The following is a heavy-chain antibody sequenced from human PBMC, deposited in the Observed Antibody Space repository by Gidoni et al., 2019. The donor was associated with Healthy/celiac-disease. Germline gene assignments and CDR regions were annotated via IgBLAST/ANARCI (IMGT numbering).Heavy chain of an antibody. V-gene: IGHV1-46*01. Sequence: QVQLLQSGAEVKKPGASVKVSCKASGYPFPSYFMHWVLQAPGQGLEWMGIINPSGGSTSYEQKCQGRVTMTRDTTTSTVYMGLSSMRSEDTAVYYCARALQIGVVTANHHNWFDPWGQGTLVTVSS. J-gene: IGHJ5*02. CDR3: ARALQIGVVTANHHNWFDP. CDR2: INPSGGST. CDR1: GYPFPSYF. D-gene: IGHD2-21*02.